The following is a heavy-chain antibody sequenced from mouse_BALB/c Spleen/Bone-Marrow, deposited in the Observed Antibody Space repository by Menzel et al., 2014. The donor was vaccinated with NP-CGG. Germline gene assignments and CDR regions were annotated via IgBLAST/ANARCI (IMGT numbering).Heavy chain of an antibody. D-gene: IGHD2-1*01. CDR3: AGKGNYGWYAY. Sequence: EVKLIDSGPELVKPGASAKISCKASGYSFTAYYIHWVKQSHVKSLEWIGRINPYNRATSYNQNFKVKASLTVDKSTSKSYMELQSLTSEDSAVYYCAGKGNYGWYAYWGQGTLVTVSA. J-gene: IGHJ3*01. CDR2: INPYNRAT. CDR1: GYSFTAYY. V-gene: IGHV1-26*01.